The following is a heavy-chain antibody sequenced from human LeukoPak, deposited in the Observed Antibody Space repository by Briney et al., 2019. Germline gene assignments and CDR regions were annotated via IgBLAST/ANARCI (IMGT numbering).Heavy chain of an antibody. J-gene: IGHJ1*01. V-gene: IGHV3-23*01. D-gene: IGHD4-23*01. CDR3: VSDYGGNSSFAEYFQH. CDR2: ISGSGGST. Sequence: PGGSLRLSCAASGFTFSSYAMSWVRQAPGKGLEWVSAISGSGGSTYYADSVKGRFTISRDNSKNTLYLQMNSLRAEDTAVYYCVSDYGGNSSFAEYFQHWGQGTLVTVSS. CDR1: GFTFSSYA.